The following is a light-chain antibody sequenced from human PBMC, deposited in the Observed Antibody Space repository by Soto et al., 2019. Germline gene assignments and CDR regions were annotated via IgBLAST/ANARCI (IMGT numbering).Light chain of an antibody. CDR3: SSYTTSSTLEV. CDR1: TSDVGGYKF. Sequence: QSALTQPASVSGSPGQSITTPCTETTSDVGGYKFVSWYQQHPGKVPRLMIYEVSNRPSGVSNRFSGSKSGNTASLTISGLQAEDEADYYCSSYTTSSTLEVFGPGTKVTAL. V-gene: IGLV2-14*01. J-gene: IGLJ1*01. CDR2: EVS.